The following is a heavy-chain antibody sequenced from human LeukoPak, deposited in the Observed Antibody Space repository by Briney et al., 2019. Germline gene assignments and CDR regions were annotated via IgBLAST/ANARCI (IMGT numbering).Heavy chain of an antibody. CDR3: ARDRRSSTHRGYFDY. CDR2: ISWNSGII. Sequence: GRSLRLSCTASGFSFDDYGMHWVRQPPGKGLEWVSRISWNSGIIDYADSVKGRFTVSRDNAKNSLYLQMNSLRAEDTAVYYCARDRRSSTHRGYFDYWGQGTLVTVSS. J-gene: IGHJ4*02. V-gene: IGHV3-9*01. CDR1: GFSFDDYG. D-gene: IGHD2-2*01.